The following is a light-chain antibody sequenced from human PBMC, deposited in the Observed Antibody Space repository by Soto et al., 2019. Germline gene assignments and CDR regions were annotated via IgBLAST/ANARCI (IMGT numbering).Light chain of an antibody. J-gene: IGKJ1*01. V-gene: IGKV1-5*03. CDR3: QQYHIWPSWT. CDR2: KAY. Sequence: DIRMTQSPSTLSASVGDRVTITCRASQSISSWLAWYQQKPGKAPKLLMYKAYTLESGVPSRFSGSGSGTEFTLTISSLQSEDFAVYFCQQYHIWPSWTFGQGTKVDIK. CDR1: QSISSW.